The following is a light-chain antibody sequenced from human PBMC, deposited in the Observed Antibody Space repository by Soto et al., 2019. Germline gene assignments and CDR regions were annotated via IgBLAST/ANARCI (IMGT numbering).Light chain of an antibody. Sequence: DIHMTHSPSSLSSSLVDRVTITCRASQSISSYLNWYQQKPGKAPKLLIYAASSLQSGVPSRFSGSGSGTDFTLTVSSLQPEDFAIYFCQQSYSTPWTFGHGTKVDIK. CDR3: QQSYSTPWT. CDR2: AAS. V-gene: IGKV1-39*01. J-gene: IGKJ1*01. CDR1: QSISSY.